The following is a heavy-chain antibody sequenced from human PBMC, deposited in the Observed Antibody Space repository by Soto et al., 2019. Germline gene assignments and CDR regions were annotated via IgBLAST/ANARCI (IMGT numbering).Heavy chain of an antibody. CDR3: ARGGTPIDY. J-gene: IGHJ4*02. CDR2: VDSAGSGT. V-gene: IGHV3-74*01. D-gene: IGHD3-16*01. CDR1: GINFSGFG. Sequence: GGSLRLSCVASGINFSGFGMHWVRQVPGKGLEWVARVDSAGSGTSYADFVKGRFTVSRDNAKNTVSLQMDSLRVDDTAVYYCARGGTPIDYWGQGTLVPVSS.